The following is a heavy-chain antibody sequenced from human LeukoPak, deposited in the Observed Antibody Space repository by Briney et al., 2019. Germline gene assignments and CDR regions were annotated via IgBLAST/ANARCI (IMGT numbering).Heavy chain of an antibody. CDR1: GYSFNTYW. Sequence: GESLKISCKTSGYSFNTYWIAWVRQMPGKGLEWMGIIYPDDSVARYSPSFQGQVTISVDKSITTAYLQWSSLKTSDTAMYFCARQNTSGPYDAFDIWGQGTMVTVSS. D-gene: IGHD3-22*01. J-gene: IGHJ3*02. CDR3: ARQNTSGPYDAFDI. V-gene: IGHV5-51*01. CDR2: IYPDDSVA.